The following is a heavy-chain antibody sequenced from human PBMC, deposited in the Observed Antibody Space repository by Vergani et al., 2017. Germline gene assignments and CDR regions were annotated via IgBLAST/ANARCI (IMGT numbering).Heavy chain of an antibody. CDR3: ARAYGRYDWFDY. J-gene: IGHJ4*01. CDR1: GFTFTAHG. CDR2: ISGQNFHT. Sequence: EVQLLESGGGSAQPGESLRLSCVASGFTFTAHGLNWVRQAPGKGLEWVSGISGQNFHTHYADSVKGRFTISRDDSKNTVYLQMNSLRVEDTAEYYCARAYGRYDWFDYWGQRTLVTVSS. V-gene: IGHV3-23*01. D-gene: IGHD1-20*01.